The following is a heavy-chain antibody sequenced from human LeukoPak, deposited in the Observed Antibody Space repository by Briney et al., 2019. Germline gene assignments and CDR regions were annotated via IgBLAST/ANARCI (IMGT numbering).Heavy chain of an antibody. V-gene: IGHV3-23*01. CDR2: ISGSGGST. CDR1: GFTFSSYA. J-gene: IGHJ5*02. Sequence: GGSLRLSCAASGFTFSSYAMSWVRQAPGKGLEWVSAISGSGGSTYYADSVKGRFTISRGNSKNTLYLQMNSLRAEDTAVYYCAKGPIVVVPAAIFLSWFDPWGQGTLVTVSS. CDR3: AKGPIVVVPAAIFLSWFDP. D-gene: IGHD2-2*01.